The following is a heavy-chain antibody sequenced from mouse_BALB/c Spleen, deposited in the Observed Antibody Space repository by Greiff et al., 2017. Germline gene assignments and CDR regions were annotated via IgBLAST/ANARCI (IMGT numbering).Heavy chain of an antibody. D-gene: IGHD1-2*01. CDR3: TRDPHYYGYYAMDY. Sequence: DVMLVESGGGLVKPGGSLKLSCAASGFAFSSYDMSWVRQTPEKRLEWVATISSGGSYTYYPDSVKGRFTISRDNAKNTLYLQMSSLKSEDTAMYYCTRDPHYYGYYAMDYWGQGTSVTVSS. CDR1: GFAFSSYD. J-gene: IGHJ4*01. CDR2: ISSGGSYT. V-gene: IGHV5-6-4*01.